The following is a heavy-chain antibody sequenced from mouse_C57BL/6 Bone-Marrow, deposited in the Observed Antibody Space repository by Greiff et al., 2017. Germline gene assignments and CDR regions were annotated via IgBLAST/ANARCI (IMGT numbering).Heavy chain of an antibody. D-gene: IGHD1-1*01. CDR1: GYTFTSYW. CDR2: IYPGSGST. J-gene: IGHJ2*01. Sequence: VKLQQPGAELVKPGASVKMSCKASGYTFTSYWITWVKQRPGQGLEWIGDIYPGSGSTNYNEKCKSKATLTVDTSSSPAYMQLSSLTSEDSPVYYCALVITTVVAHYFDYWGQGTTLTVSS. CDR3: ALVITTVVAHYFDY. V-gene: IGHV1-55*01.